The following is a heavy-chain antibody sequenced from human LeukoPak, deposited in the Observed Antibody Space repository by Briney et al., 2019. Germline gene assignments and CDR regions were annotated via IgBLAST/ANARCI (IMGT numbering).Heavy chain of an antibody. CDR2: IYYSGST. V-gene: IGHV4-59*01. CDR3: ASSSGSYSFGY. D-gene: IGHD1-26*01. CDR1: GGSISSYY. J-gene: IGHJ4*02. Sequence: SETLSPTCTVSGGSISSYYWSWIRQPPGKGLEWIGYIYYSGSTNYNPSLKSRVTISVDTSKNQFSLKLSSVTAADTAVYYCASSSGSYSFGYWGQGTLVTVSS.